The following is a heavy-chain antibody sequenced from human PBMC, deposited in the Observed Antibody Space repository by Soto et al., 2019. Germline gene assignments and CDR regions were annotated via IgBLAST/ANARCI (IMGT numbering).Heavy chain of an antibody. D-gene: IGHD3-22*01. CDR3: ARPKFRYYDSSGHDAFDI. CDR1: GFTFSDYY. V-gene: IGHV3-11*01. Sequence: LRLSCAASGFTFSDYYMSWIRQAPGKGLEWVSYISSSGSTIYYADSVKGRFTISRDNAKNSLYLQMNSLRAEDTAVYYCARPKFRYYDSSGHDAFDIWGQGTMVTVSS. CDR2: ISSSGSTI. J-gene: IGHJ3*02.